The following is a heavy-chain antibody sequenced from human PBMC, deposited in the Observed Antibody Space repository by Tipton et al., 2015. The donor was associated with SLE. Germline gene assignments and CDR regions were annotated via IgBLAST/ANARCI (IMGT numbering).Heavy chain of an antibody. CDR2: INYSGST. CDR3: ARGVAYYYDFGALDI. D-gene: IGHD3-22*01. Sequence: GLVKPSETLSLRCDVSSFSISSGYYWGWIRQPPGKGLEWIGEINYSGSTNYNPSLKSRVTISIGTSKNQLSLELSSVTAADTAVYYCARGVAYYYDFGALDIWGQGTMVTVSS. CDR1: SFSISSGYY. V-gene: IGHV4-38-2*01. J-gene: IGHJ3*02.